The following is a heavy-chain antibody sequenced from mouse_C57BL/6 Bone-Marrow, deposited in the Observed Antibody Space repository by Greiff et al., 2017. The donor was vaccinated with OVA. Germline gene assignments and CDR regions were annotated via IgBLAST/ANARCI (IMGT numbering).Heavy chain of an antibody. Sequence: VQLQQSGAELARPGASVKLSCKASGYTFTSYGISWVKQRTGQGLEWIGEIYPRSGNTYYNEKFKGKATLTADKSSRTAYMELRSLTSEDSAVYFCARGGAMDYWGQGTSVTVSS. CDR3: ARGGAMDY. J-gene: IGHJ4*01. CDR2: IYPRSGNT. CDR1: GYTFTSYG. V-gene: IGHV1-81*01.